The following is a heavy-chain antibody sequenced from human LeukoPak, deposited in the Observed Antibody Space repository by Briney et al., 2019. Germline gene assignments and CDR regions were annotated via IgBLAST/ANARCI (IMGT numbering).Heavy chain of an antibody. Sequence: GGSLRLSCSASGFTFSNYDMNWVRQAPGKGLEWLSCITGGSEIMYYADSVKGRFTISRDNAKNSLYLQMSSLGAEDTAVYYCARADCSSSTCYLRRSWFDPWGQGTLVTVSS. V-gene: IGHV3-48*03. CDR1: GFTFSNYD. J-gene: IGHJ5*02. CDR3: ARADCSSSTCYLRRSWFDP. CDR2: ITGGSEIM. D-gene: IGHD2-2*01.